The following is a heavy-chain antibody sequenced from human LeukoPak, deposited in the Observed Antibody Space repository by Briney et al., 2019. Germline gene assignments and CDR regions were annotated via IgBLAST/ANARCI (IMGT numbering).Heavy chain of an antibody. CDR3: AKAAYDCSSTSCYGPGGFDP. CDR1: GFTFSSYG. Sequence: GGSLRLSCAASGFTFSSYGMHWVRQAPGKGLEWVAVISYDGSNKYYADSVKGRFTISRDNSKNTLYLQMNSLRAEDTAVYYCAKAAYDCSSTSCYGPGGFDPWGQGTPVTVSS. D-gene: IGHD2-2*01. J-gene: IGHJ5*02. V-gene: IGHV3-30*18. CDR2: ISYDGSNK.